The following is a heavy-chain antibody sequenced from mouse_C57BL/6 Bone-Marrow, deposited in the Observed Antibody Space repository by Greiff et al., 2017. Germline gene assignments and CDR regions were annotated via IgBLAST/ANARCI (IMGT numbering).Heavy chain of an antibody. CDR3: ARHEDHYYYGNNGFAY. CDR2: FYPGSGSI. CDR1: GYTFTEYT. V-gene: IGHV1-62-2*01. Sequence: VQLQESGAELVKPGASVKLSCKASGYTFTEYTIHWVKQRSGQGLEWIGWFYPGSGSIKYNEKFKDKATLTADKSSSTVYMELSRLTSEVSAVYFCARHEDHYYYGNNGFAYWGQGTLVTVSA. J-gene: IGHJ3*01. D-gene: IGHD1-1*01.